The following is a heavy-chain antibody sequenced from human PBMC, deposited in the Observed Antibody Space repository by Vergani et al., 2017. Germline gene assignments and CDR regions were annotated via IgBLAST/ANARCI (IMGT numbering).Heavy chain of an antibody. Sequence: QVQLVQSGAEVKKPGASVKVSCKASGYTFTSYYMHWVRQAPGQGLAWMGIINPSGGSTSYAQKFQGRVTMTRDTSTSTVYMELSSLRSEDTAVYYCARQLGIVEDAFDIWGQGTMVTVSS. CDR3: ARQLGIVEDAFDI. V-gene: IGHV1-46*01. CDR1: GYTFTSYY. D-gene: IGHD7-27*01. CDR2: INPSGGST. J-gene: IGHJ3*02.